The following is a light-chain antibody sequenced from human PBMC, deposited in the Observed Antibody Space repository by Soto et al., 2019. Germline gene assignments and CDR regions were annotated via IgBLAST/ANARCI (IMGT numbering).Light chain of an antibody. V-gene: IGKV1-5*03. CDR2: EAS. CDR3: QQHNDLPS. CDR1: ENANGH. Sequence: IQMTQSPHTLSASVGDRVSITCRASENANGHLAWYQQKPGKAPKLLIYEASILESGVPSRFSGSGYGTEFTLTITGLLPEDFVTYYCQQHNDLPSFGQGTRWIS. J-gene: IGKJ1*01.